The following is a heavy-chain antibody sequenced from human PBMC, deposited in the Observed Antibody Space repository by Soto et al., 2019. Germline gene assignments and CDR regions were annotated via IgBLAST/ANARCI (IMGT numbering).Heavy chain of an antibody. V-gene: IGHV4-34*01. CDR2: INHSGST. J-gene: IGHJ4*02. Sequence: LSLTCAVYGGSFSGYYWSWIRQPPGKGLEWIGEINHSGSTNYNPSLKSRVTISVDTSKNQFSLKLSSVTAADTAVYYCARVIGIVATTTPFDYWGQGTLVTVSS. CDR3: ARVIGIVATTTPFDY. D-gene: IGHD5-12*01. CDR1: GGSFSGYY.